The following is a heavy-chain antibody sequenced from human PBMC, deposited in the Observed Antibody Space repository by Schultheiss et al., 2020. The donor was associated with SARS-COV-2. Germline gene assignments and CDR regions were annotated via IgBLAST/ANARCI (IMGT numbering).Heavy chain of an antibody. Sequence: GGSLRLSCAASGFTFSSYAMSWVRQAPGKGLEWVSSISSSSSYIYYADSVKGRFTISRDNAKNSLYLQMNSLRAEDTAVYYCAREVSLRGRDIVVVVAAPFDYWGQGTLVTVSS. CDR1: GFTFSSYA. CDR3: AREVSLRGRDIVVVVAAPFDY. J-gene: IGHJ4*02. D-gene: IGHD2-15*01. CDR2: ISSSSSYI. V-gene: IGHV3-21*01.